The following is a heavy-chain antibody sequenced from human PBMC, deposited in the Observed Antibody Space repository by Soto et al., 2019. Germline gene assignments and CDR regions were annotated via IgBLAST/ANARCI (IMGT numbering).Heavy chain of an antibody. CDR1: GFTFSSYA. D-gene: IGHD3-3*02. V-gene: IGHV3-64D*06. J-gene: IGHJ4*02. Sequence: PGGSLRLSCSASGFTFSSYAMDWVRQAPGKGLEYVSAISSNGCSTYYADSVKSRFTISTYNPKNTLYLQMSSLSAQDPALYFCVKDFGSLAFILDYWGQGTLVTVSS. CDR2: ISSNGCST. CDR3: VKDFGSLAFILDY.